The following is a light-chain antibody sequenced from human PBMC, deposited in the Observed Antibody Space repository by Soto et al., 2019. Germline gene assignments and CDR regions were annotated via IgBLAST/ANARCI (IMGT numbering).Light chain of an antibody. V-gene: IGKV3-20*01. CDR2: AAS. J-gene: IGKJ4*01. CDR3: QQYDSSPLT. Sequence: EIVLTQSPGTLSLSPGERATLSCRASQSVSSSFLAWYQQKPGQAPRLLIYAASGRATGVPDRFSGSGSGTDFTLSISRLELEDFAVYYCQQYDSSPLTFGGGTKVEIK. CDR1: QSVSSSF.